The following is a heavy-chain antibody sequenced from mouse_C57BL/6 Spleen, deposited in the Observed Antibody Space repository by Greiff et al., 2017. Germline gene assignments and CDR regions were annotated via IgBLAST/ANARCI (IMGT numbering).Heavy chain of an antibody. CDR2: IRLKSDNYAT. D-gene: IGHD3-3*01. V-gene: IGHV6-3*01. Sequence: EVKVEESGGGLVQPGGSMKLSCVASGFTFSNYWMNWVRQSPEKGLEWVAQIRLKSDNYATHYAESVKGRFTISRDDSKSSVYLQMNNLRAEDTGIYYCTRDVRYAMDYWGQGTSVTVSS. CDR1: GFTFSNYW. J-gene: IGHJ4*01. CDR3: TRDVRYAMDY.